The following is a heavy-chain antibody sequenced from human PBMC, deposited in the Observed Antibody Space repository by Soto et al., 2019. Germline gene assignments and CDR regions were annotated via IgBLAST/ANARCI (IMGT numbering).Heavy chain of an antibody. V-gene: IGHV3-30*04. D-gene: IGHD2-21*02. CDR2: ISHDGRVT. Sequence: QVPLVESGGGMVQPGTSLRLSCAASGFTFNSLSLHWVRQRPDKGLEWVAVISHDGRVTFYADFVKGRFTVSRDNSKNTIYLQVNRLRAEDTAVYYCAREPYGDSQYFDYWGQGTLVTVSS. CDR3: AREPYGDSQYFDY. CDR1: GFTFNSLS. J-gene: IGHJ4*02.